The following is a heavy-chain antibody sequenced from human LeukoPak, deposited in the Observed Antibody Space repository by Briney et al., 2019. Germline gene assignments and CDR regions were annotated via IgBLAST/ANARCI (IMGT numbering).Heavy chain of an antibody. Sequence: GASVKVSCKASGYTFTSYDINWVRQATGQGLEWMGWMNPNSGNTGYAQKFQGRVTMTRNTSISTAYMELSSLRSEDTAVYYCARPPVDYDFWSGYWGLVDWGQGTLVTVSS. CDR1: GYTFTSYD. V-gene: IGHV1-8*01. J-gene: IGHJ4*02. CDR2: MNPNSGNT. D-gene: IGHD3-3*01. CDR3: ARPPVDYDFWSGYWGLVD.